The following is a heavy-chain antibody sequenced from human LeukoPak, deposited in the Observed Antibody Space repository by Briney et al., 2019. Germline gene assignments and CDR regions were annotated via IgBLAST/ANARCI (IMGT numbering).Heavy chain of an antibody. D-gene: IGHD3-10*01. CDR1: GFTFRSYG. J-gene: IGHJ4*02. V-gene: IGHV3-30*02. CDR2: IRFDGSKK. Sequence: GGSLRLSCVASGFTFRSYGIHWVRQAPGKGLEWVAFIRFDGSKKYYADSVKGRFTISRDNSKNTLYLQMNSLRAEDTAVYYCARALWFGETFPAYWGQGTLVTVSS. CDR3: ARALWFGETFPAY.